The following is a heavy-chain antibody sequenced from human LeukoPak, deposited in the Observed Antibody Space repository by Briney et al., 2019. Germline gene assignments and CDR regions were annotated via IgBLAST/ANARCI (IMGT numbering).Heavy chain of an antibody. Sequence: PGGCLRLSCAASGFTFSSYGMHWVRQAPGKGLEWVAVISYDGSNKYYADSVKGRFTISRDNSENTLYLEMNSLRAEDTAVYYCAKGWRGYSYGYFDYWGQGTLVTVSS. CDR3: AKGWRGYSYGYFDY. J-gene: IGHJ4*02. CDR1: GFTFSSYG. CDR2: ISYDGSNK. V-gene: IGHV3-30*18. D-gene: IGHD5-18*01.